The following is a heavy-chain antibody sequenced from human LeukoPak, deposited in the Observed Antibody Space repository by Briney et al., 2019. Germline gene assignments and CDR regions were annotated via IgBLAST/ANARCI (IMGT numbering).Heavy chain of an antibody. J-gene: IGHJ5*02. CDR1: GYTFTSYG. Sequence: ASVKVSCKASGYTFTSYGISWVRQAPGQGLEWMGWISAYNGNTNYAQKLQGRVTMTTDTSTSTAYMELRSLRSDDTAVYYCARAGGNYDSSGYYVRWFDPWGQGTLVAVSS. CDR2: ISAYNGNT. D-gene: IGHD3-22*01. CDR3: ARAGGNYDSSGYYVRWFDP. V-gene: IGHV1-18*01.